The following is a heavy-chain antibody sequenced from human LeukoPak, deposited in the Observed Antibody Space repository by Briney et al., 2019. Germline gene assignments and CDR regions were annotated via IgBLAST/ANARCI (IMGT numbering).Heavy chain of an antibody. V-gene: IGHV4-59*01. D-gene: IGHD1-14*01. CDR3: AILPTV. CDR2: IYNSLN. J-gene: IGHJ4*02. CDR1: GASISGYY. Sequence: SETLSLTCTVSGASISGYYWSWVRQPPGKRLEFIGYIYNSLNDYNPSLKSRVIISSDPSKNQLPLRLSSMTAADTAVYYCAILPTVWGKGTLVTVSS.